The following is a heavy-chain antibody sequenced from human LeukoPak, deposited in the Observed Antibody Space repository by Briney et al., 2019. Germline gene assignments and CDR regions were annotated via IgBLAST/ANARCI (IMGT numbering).Heavy chain of an antibody. CDR2: IIPIFGTA. Sequence: ASVTVSFKSSGGTFISYAISWVRQAPGQGREWMGGIIPIFGTANYAQKFQGRVTITTDESTTTAYMELSNLRSEDTAVYYCARDSEGFDSSSWYRTKYYYYSYYMDVWGKGTTVTVSS. V-gene: IGHV1-69*05. CDR1: GGTFISYA. D-gene: IGHD6-13*01. J-gene: IGHJ6*03. CDR3: ARDSEGFDSSSWYRTKYYYYSYYMDV.